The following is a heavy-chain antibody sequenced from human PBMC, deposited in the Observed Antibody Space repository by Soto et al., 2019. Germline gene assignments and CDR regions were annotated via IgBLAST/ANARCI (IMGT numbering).Heavy chain of an antibody. J-gene: IGHJ4*02. CDR2: IIPLFGTA. D-gene: IGHD3-22*01. CDR3: ARGVHYDSSGYYYFY. CDR1: GATFSTYA. Sequence: SVKVYCKASGATFSTYAIDWVRQAPGQGLEWMGGIIPLFGTAKYAQNFQGRITITADESTNTAYMELRSLRSQDTAVYYCARGVHYDSSGYYYFYWGQGTLVTVSS. V-gene: IGHV1-69*13.